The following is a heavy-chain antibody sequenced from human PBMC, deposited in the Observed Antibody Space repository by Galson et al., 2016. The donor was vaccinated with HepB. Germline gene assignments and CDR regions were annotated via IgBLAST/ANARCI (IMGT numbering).Heavy chain of an antibody. CDR1: GFTFRNYW. J-gene: IGHJ4*02. Sequence: SLRLSCAGSGFTFRNYWMTWVRQTPGKGLEWVANVHPEGSREEYSDSVKGRFSISRDNARNSVYLQMNSLRAADTAVYYCARTYGSVDYWGQGTLVTVSS. V-gene: IGHV3-7*01. CDR3: ARTYGSVDY. CDR2: VHPEGSRE. D-gene: IGHD3-10*01.